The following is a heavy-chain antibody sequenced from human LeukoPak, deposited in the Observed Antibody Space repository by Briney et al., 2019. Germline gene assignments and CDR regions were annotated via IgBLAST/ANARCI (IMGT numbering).Heavy chain of an antibody. CDR1: GGSISNYY. CDR3: TRFASSSSRLFDP. Sequence: SETLSLTCTVSGGSISNYYWSWIRQPPGKGLEWIGYIYSSRTTNYNPSLKSRVTISIDTSKNQFSVKLTSVTASDTAVYYCTRFASSSSRLFDPWGQGTLVTVSS. CDR2: IYSSRTT. D-gene: IGHD6-6*01. V-gene: IGHV4-4*09. J-gene: IGHJ5*02.